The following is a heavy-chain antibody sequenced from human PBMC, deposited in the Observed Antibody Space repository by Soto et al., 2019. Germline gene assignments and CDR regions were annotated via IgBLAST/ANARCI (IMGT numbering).Heavy chain of an antibody. J-gene: IGHJ6*02. CDR1: GGTFSSYA. CDR2: IIPIFGTA. CDR3: ARSEYSALRLYYYYYGMDV. V-gene: IGHV1-69*13. D-gene: IGHD2-15*01. Sequence: SVKVSCKASGGTFSSYAISWVRQAPGQGLEWMGGIIPIFGTANYAQKFQGRVRITADESTSTAYMELSSLRSEDTAVYYCARSEYSALRLYYYYYGMDVWGQGTTVTVS.